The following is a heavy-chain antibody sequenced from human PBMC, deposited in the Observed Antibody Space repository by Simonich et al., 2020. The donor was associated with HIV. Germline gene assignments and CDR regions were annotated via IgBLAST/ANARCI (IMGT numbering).Heavy chain of an antibody. D-gene: IGHD3-9*01. V-gene: IGHV1-24*01. J-gene: IGHJ2*01. CDR1: GHTLTELS. CDR3: ATWEVKGTVVTGFTYWFFDP. Sequence: QVQLVQSGAEVKKPGASVKVSCKVFGHTLTELSMHWVLQASGKGLGWRRGFDPEGGETIVSNKFQGRVTMTEDKSTDTAYMELRNLRYEDTALYYCATWEVKGTVVTGFTYWFFDPWGRGTLVTVSS. CDR2: FDPEGGET.